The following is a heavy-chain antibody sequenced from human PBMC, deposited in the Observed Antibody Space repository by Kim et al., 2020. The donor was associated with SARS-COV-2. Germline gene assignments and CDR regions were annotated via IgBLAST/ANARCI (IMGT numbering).Heavy chain of an antibody. CDR2: IYSGGST. CDR3: ARGGTTLYGGNSPNDY. Sequence: GGSLRLSCAASGFTVSSNYMSWVRQAPGKGLEWVSVIYSGGSTYYADSVKGRFTISRDNSKNTLYLQMNSLRAEDTAVYYCARGGTTLYGGNSPNDYWGQGTLVTVSS. V-gene: IGHV3-53*01. J-gene: IGHJ4*02. D-gene: IGHD4-17*01. CDR1: GFTVSSNY.